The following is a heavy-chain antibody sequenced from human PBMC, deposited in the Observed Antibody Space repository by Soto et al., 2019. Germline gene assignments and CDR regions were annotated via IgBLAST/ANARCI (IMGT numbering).Heavy chain of an antibody. D-gene: IGHD6-13*01. CDR2: IYYSGST. J-gene: IGHJ6*02. CDR3: ARHPYSSSYLYCYYYGMDV. V-gene: IGHV4-39*01. CDR1: GGSISSSSYY. Sequence: SETLSLTCTVSGGSISSSSYYWGWIRQPPGKGLEWIGSIYYSGSTYYNPSLKSRVTISVDTSKNQFSLKLSSVTAADTAVYYCARHPYSSSYLYCYYYGMDVWGQGTTVTVSS.